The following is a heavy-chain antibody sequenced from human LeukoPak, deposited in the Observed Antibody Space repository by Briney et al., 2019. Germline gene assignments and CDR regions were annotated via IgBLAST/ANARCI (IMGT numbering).Heavy chain of an antibody. J-gene: IGHJ4*02. Sequence: PGGSLRLSCAASGFTLRTYGMHWVRQAPGKGLEWVAFIRYDGSDKYYADSVKGRFTISRDDSKNTLYLQMNSLRPEDTAVYYCVKAIEDWGQGTLVTVSS. CDR2: IRYDGSDK. D-gene: IGHD2-21*01. CDR1: GFTLRTYG. CDR3: VKAIED. V-gene: IGHV3-30*02.